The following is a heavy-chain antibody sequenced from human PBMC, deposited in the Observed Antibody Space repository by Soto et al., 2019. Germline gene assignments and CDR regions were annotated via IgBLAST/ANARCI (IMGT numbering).Heavy chain of an antibody. D-gene: IGHD2-15*01. V-gene: IGHV4-39*01. CDR1: GGSISSSSYY. CDR3: ARQWCSGGSCDHYYYYYMDV. CDR2: IYYSGST. Sequence: SETLSLTCTVSGGSISSSSYYWGWIRQPPGKGLEWIGSIYYSGSTYYNPSLKSRVTISVDTSKNQFSLKLSSVTAADTAVYYCARQWCSGGSCDHYYYYYMDVWGKETTVTVSS. J-gene: IGHJ6*03.